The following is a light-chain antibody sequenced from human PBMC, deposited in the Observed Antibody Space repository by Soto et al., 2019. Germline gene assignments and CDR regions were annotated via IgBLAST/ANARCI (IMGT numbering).Light chain of an antibody. V-gene: IGKV3D-7*01. CDR1: RSISSSY. CDR3: QQDYNLRT. CDR2: GAS. Sequence: IVMTQSPATLSLSPGERATLSCRASRSISSSYLSWYQQKPGQAPRLLIYGASSRATGIPARFSGSGSGTDFTLTISSLQPEDSAVYYCQQDYNLRTFGQGTKVEIK. J-gene: IGKJ1*01.